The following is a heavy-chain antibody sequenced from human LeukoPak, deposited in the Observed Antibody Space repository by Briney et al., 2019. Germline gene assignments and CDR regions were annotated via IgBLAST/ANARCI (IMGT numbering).Heavy chain of an antibody. CDR2: ISGSGGST. Sequence: PGGSLRLSCAASGFTFSSYAMSWVRQAPGKGLEWVSAISGSGGSTYYADSVKGRFTISRDNSKNTLYLQMNSLRAEDTAVYYCAIPRTIFGVVRPFDYWGQGTLVTVSS. CDR1: GFTFSSYA. V-gene: IGHV3-23*01. D-gene: IGHD3-3*01. J-gene: IGHJ4*02. CDR3: AIPRTIFGVVRPFDY.